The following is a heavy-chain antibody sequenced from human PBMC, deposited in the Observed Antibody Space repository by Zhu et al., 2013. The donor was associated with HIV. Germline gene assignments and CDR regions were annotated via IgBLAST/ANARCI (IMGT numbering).Heavy chain of an antibody. CDR1: GFTFTSSA. Sequence: QLVQSGPEVKKPGTSVKVSCKASGFTFTSSAVQWVRQARGQRLEWIGWIVVGSGNTNYAQKFQERVTITRDMSTSTAYMELSSLRSEDTAVYYCAADPSGSGSPDYWGQGTLVTVSS. D-gene: IGHD3-10*01. CDR2: IVVGSGNT. J-gene: IGHJ4*02. V-gene: IGHV1-58*01. CDR3: AADPSGSGSPDY.